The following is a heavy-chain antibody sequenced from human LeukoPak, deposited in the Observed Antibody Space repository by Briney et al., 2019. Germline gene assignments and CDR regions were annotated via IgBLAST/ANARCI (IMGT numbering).Heavy chain of an antibody. Sequence: PGGSLRPSCAASGFPFSDSWMDWVRQAPGKGMEWVANIKQDGSEKHYADSVKGRFTISRDNAKNSLFLQMNGLRAEDTAVYYCSRRLDCWGQGALVTVSS. V-gene: IGHV3-7*01. CDR3: SRRLDC. CDR1: GFPFSDSW. J-gene: IGHJ4*02. CDR2: IKQDGSEK.